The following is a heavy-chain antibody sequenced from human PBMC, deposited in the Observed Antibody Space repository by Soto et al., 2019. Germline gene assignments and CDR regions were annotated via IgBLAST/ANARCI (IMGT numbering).Heavy chain of an antibody. CDR1: GYTFTSYG. D-gene: IGHD1-1*01. J-gene: IGHJ4*02. V-gene: IGHV1-18*01. CDR3: ARGRYGDY. Sequence: QVHLVQSGAEVKKPGASVKVSCKGSGYTFTSYGITWVRQAPGQGLKWMGWISAHNGNTDYARKLKGRVTVTRDTSTSTAYMELRSVRSDDTAVYYCARGRYGDYWGQGALVTVSS. CDR2: ISAHNGNT.